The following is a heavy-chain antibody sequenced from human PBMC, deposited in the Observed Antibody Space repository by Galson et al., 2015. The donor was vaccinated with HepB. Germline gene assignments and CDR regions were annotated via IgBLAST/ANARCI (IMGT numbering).Heavy chain of an antibody. D-gene: IGHD1-1*01. Sequence: SLRLSCAASGFTFSSYGIHWVRQAPGKGLEWVAVISYDGSNKYYADSVKGRFAISRDNSKNTLYLQMNSLRVEDTAVYYCAKARGDSRYNSVDYWGQGTLVSVSS. V-gene: IGHV3-30*18. J-gene: IGHJ4*02. CDR1: GFTFSSYG. CDR3: AKARGDSRYNSVDY. CDR2: ISYDGSNK.